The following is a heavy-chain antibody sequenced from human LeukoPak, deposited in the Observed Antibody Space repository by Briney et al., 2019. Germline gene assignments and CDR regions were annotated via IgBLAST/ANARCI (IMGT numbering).Heavy chain of an antibody. V-gene: IGHV3-33*01. CDR2: IWYDGSNK. J-gene: IGHJ4*02. Sequence: GGYLRLSCAASGFTFSSYGMHWVRQAPGKGLEWVAVIWYDGSNKYYADSVKGRFTISRDNSKNTLYLQMNSLRAEDTAVYYCARSTGYSYGYPFDYWGQGTLVTVSS. CDR3: ARSTGYSYGYPFDY. D-gene: IGHD5-18*01. CDR1: GFTFSSYG.